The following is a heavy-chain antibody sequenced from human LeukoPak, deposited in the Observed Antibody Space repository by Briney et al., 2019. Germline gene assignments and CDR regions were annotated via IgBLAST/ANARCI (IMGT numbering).Heavy chain of an antibody. CDR3: ARDIWYGDYLLYNWFDP. CDR1: GDSVSSNSAA. V-gene: IGHV6-1*01. J-gene: IGHJ5*02. CDR2: TYYRSKWYN. Sequence: SQTLSLTCAISGDSVSSNSAAWNWIRQSPSRGLEWLGRTYYRSKWYNDYAVSVKSRVTINPDTSKNQFSLQLNSVTPEDTAVYYCARDIWYGDYLLYNWFDPWGQGTLVTVSS. D-gene: IGHD4-17*01.